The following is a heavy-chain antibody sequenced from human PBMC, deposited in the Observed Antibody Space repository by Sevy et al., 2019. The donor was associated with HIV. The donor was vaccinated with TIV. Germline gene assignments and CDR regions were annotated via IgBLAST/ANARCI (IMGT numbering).Heavy chain of an antibody. J-gene: IGHJ6*02. Sequence: GGSLRLSCAASGFSFSDYWMHWVRQAPGKGLVWVSRIQTDGSAKNYADSVKGRFTISRDNAKNIVYLQMNSLRVEDTAVYSCAGAPHWLPLYGMAVWGQGTTVTVSS. CDR2: IQTDGSAK. V-gene: IGHV3-74*01. CDR1: GFSFSDYW. D-gene: IGHD3-9*01. CDR3: AGAPHWLPLYGMAV.